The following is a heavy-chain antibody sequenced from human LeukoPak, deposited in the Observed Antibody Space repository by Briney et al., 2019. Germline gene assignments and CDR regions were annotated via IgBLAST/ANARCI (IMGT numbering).Heavy chain of an antibody. J-gene: IGHJ2*01. V-gene: IGHV4-59*01. D-gene: IGHD1-26*01. Sequence: SETLSLTCSVSGGSITSYYWSWLRQPPGKGLEWIGYIYYSGRTDYNPSLKSRVTISVDTSKNHFFLKVSSVTAADTAVYYCARDSDTWYFDLWGRGTLVTVSS. CDR2: IYYSGRT. CDR1: GGSITSYY. CDR3: ARDSDTWYFDL.